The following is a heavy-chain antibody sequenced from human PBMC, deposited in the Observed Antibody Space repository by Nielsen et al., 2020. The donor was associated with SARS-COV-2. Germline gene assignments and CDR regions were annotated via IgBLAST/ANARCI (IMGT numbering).Heavy chain of an antibody. V-gene: IGHV4-4*02. CDR1: GGSFSSNDW. CDR3: ARGDLVVVPSPILGLGHFFYYFYPDV. Sequence: SETLSLTCAVSGGSFSSNDWWPWVRHSPGTGLEWIGEVSHSRIITYNPSLKSRVTLSMDKSKRQFFLRLTSVSAADTAVYFCARGDLVVVPSPILGLGHFFYYFYPDVWGKGTTVIVSS. J-gene: IGHJ6*03. D-gene: IGHD2-2*01. CDR2: VSHSRII.